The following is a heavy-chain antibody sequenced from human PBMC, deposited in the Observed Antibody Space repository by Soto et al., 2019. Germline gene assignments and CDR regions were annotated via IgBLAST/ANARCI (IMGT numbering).Heavy chain of an antibody. CDR2: ISGSGGSQ. Sequence: GGSLRLSCAASGFTFSSYAMSWVRQAPGKGLEWVSAISGSGGSQYYADSVKGRFTISRDNSKNTLYLQMNSLRAEDTAVYYCAKVGGIFGVVIRGVYFDYWGQGTLVTVSS. CDR1: GFTFSSYA. J-gene: IGHJ4*02. D-gene: IGHD3-3*01. CDR3: AKVGGIFGVVIRGVYFDY. V-gene: IGHV3-23*01.